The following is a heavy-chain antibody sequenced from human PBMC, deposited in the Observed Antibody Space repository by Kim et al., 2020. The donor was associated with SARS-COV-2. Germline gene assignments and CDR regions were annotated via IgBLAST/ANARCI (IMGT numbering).Heavy chain of an antibody. J-gene: IGHJ6*03. CDR3: ARGTRQWLSRHYYYYMDV. CDR1: GGSFSGYY. CDR2: INHSGST. Sequence: SETLSLTCAVYGGSFSGYYWSWIRQPPGKGLEWIGEINHSGSTNYNPSLKSRVTISVDTSKNQFSLKLSSVTAAATAVYYCARGTRQWLSRHYYYYMDVWGKGTTVTVSS. D-gene: IGHD6-19*01. V-gene: IGHV4-34*01.